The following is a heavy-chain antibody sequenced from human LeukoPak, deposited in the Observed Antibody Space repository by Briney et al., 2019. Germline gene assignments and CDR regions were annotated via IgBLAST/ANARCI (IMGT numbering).Heavy chain of an antibody. CDR3: ARKRSDYGDSDYFDS. CDR1: GGSIRSYY. J-gene: IGHJ4*02. CDR2: IYHSGST. V-gene: IGHV4-59*01. D-gene: IGHD4-17*01. Sequence: SETLSLTCSVSGGSIRSYYWSWIRQPPGKGLEWIGYIYHSGSTNYNPSLKSRVTISVDTSKNQFSLKLSSLTAADTAVYYRARKRSDYGDSDYFDSWGQGTLVSVSS.